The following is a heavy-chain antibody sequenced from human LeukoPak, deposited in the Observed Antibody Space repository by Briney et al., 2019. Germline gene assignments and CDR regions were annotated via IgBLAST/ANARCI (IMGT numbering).Heavy chain of an antibody. CDR3: ARESGAFSPFGF. J-gene: IGHJ4*02. D-gene: IGHD1-26*01. CDR1: GGSILTTNW. CDR2: VHLSGTS. Sequence: PSGTLSLTCAVSGGSILTTNWWSWVRQPPGKGLEWIGEVHLSGTSNYNPSLKNRVSMSIDKSKNQLSLKLTSVTAADTAMYYCARESGAFSPFGFWGQGTLVTVSS. V-gene: IGHV4-4*02.